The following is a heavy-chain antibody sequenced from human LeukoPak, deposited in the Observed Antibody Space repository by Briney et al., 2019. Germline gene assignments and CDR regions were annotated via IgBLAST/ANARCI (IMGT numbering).Heavy chain of an antibody. D-gene: IGHD6-13*01. CDR2: IYYSGST. V-gene: IGHV4-61*01. Sequence: SETLSLTCTVSGGSISSSSYYWGWIRQPPGKGLEWIGYIYYSGSTNYNPSLKSRVTISVDTSKNQFSLKLSSVTAADTAVYYCARERAIAAAGTEGFDPWGQGTLVTVSS. CDR3: ARERAIAAAGTEGFDP. J-gene: IGHJ5*02. CDR1: GGSISSSSYY.